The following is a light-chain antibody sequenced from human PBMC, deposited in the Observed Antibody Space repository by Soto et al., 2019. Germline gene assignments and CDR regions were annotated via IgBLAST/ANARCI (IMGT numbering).Light chain of an antibody. Sequence: QSAMAQPPSAGGSPGQSVTISCTGSGSDIGAYNFVFWYQQHPGKEPKVMMFGVTEQPSGVPDRFSGSKSGNTAFLTVSGLQADDEAVYYCYSYAGRNNCVFVGGTTLTVL. CDR2: GVT. J-gene: IGLJ3*02. CDR3: YSYAGRNNCV. CDR1: GSDIGAYNF. V-gene: IGLV2-8*01.